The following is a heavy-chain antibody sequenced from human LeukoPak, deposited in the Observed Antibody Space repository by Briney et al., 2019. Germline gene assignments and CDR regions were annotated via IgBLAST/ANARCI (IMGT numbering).Heavy chain of an antibody. D-gene: IGHD3-22*01. CDR2: IYNDGRT. CDR1: GFSVINNY. J-gene: IGHJ4*02. CDR3: ARGLFLSGYLDAFDV. V-gene: IGHV3-53*01. Sequence: GGSLRLSCAASGFSVINNYMTWVRQAPGKGLEWVSLIYNDGRTYYADSVKGRCTISRDNSKNTLYLQMNSLRVEDTAVYYCARGLFLSGYLDAFDVWGQGTLVTVSS.